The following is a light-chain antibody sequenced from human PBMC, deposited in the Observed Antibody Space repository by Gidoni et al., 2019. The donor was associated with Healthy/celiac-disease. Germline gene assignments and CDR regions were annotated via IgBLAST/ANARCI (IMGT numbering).Light chain of an antibody. CDR2: GAS. V-gene: IGKV3-20*01. Sequence: EFVLTQSPGTLSLSPGERATLSCRASQSVSSSYLAWYQQKPGQAPRLLIYGASSRATGIPDRFSGSGSGTDFTLTISRLEPEDFAVYYCQQYGSSPTFGQXTRLEIK. J-gene: IGKJ5*01. CDR1: QSVSSSY. CDR3: QQYGSSPT.